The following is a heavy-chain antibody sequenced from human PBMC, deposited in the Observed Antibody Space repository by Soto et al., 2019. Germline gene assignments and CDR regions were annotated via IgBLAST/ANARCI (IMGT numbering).Heavy chain of an antibody. CDR3: ARGLRKFWASWFDP. J-gene: IGHJ5*02. CDR1: GYTFTSYD. Sequence: ASVKVSCKASGYTFTSYDINWVRQATGQGLEWMGWMNPNSGNTGYAQKFQGRVTMTRNTSISTAYMELSSLRSEDTAVYYCARGLRKFWASWFDPWGQGTLVTVSS. V-gene: IGHV1-8*01. CDR2: MNPNSGNT. D-gene: IGHD7-27*01.